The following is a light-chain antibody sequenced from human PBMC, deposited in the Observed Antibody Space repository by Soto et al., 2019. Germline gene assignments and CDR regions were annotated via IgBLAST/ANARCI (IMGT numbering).Light chain of an antibody. J-gene: IGKJ5*01. CDR3: QQRSNWLPIT. CDR1: QSVCMV. CDR2: DAS. Sequence: IVLTQSPATLSLSPGERATLSCRASQSVCMVLSWYQQKPGQARRLLIYDASNRATGIPARCSGSGSGTDFTLTISSLEPEDFAVYYCQQRSNWLPITFGQGTRLEIK. V-gene: IGKV3-11*01.